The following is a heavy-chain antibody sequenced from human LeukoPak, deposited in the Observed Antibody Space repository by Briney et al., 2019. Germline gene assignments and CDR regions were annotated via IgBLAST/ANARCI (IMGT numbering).Heavy chain of an antibody. CDR2: INPNSGGT. J-gene: IGHJ5*02. CDR3: ARDRITMVRGVTGPFDP. D-gene: IGHD3-10*01. CDR1: GYTFTGYY. Sequence: ASVKVSCKASGYTFTGYYMHWVRQAPGQGLEWMGWINPNSGGTNYAQKFQGRVTMTRDTSISTAYMELSRLRSDDTAVYYCARDRITMVRGVTGPFDPWGQGTLVTVSS. V-gene: IGHV1-2*02.